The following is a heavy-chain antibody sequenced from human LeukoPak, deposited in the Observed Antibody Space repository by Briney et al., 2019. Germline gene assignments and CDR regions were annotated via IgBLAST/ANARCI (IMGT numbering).Heavy chain of an antibody. CDR1: GFTFSSYS. J-gene: IGHJ4*02. CDR3: AKLPGRASDY. CDR2: ISDSGGST. V-gene: IGHV3-23*01. Sequence: PGGSLRLSCAASGFTFSSYSMNWVRQAPGKGLEWVSGISDSGGSTYYADSVKGRFTISRDNSKNTLYLQMNSLRAEDTAVYYCAKLPGRASDYWGQEALVTVSS.